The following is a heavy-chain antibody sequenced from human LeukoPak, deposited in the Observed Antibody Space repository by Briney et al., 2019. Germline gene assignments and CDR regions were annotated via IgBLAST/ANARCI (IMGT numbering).Heavy chain of an antibody. CDR1: GVSISSRDYY. J-gene: IGHJ6*02. V-gene: IGHV4-31*03. D-gene: IGHD2-15*01. Sequence: SKTLSLTCSVSGVSISSRDYYWNWIRQLPGKGLEWIGYIYHSGSTYNPSLQSRVTISLDTSKNQFSLRLASVTAADTAVYFCAREGVAGPYCSGGRCYYYYGLDVWGQGTTVTVSS. CDR3: AREGVAGPYCSGGRCYYYYGLDV. CDR2: IYHSGST.